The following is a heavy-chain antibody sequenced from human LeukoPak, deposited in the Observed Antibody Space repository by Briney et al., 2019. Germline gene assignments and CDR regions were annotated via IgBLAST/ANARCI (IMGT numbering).Heavy chain of an antibody. CDR1: GGSISSGGYY. D-gene: IGHD5-24*01. CDR2: IYYSGST. J-gene: IGHJ4*02. Sequence: SETLSLTCTVSGGSISSGGYYWSWIRQHPGKGLEWIGYIYYSGSTYYNPSLKSRVTISVDTSKNQFSLKLSSVTAADTAVYYCARRNGWLQYEGAFDYWGQGTLVTVSS. CDR3: ARRNGWLQYEGAFDY. V-gene: IGHV4-31*03.